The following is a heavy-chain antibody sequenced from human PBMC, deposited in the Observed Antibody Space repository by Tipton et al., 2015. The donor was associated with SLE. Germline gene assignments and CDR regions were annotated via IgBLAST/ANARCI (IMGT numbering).Heavy chain of an antibody. Sequence: SLRLSCAASGFTFINYWMSWIRQAPGKGLEWVTNIHQDGNEKYYVDSVKGRFTVSRDNAKNSLYLQMNSLRAEDTAIYYCARSLPATTDYFDYWGQGTLVTVSS. D-gene: IGHD1-7*01. J-gene: IGHJ4*02. CDR2: IHQDGNEK. CDR3: ARSLPATTDYFDY. CDR1: GFTFINYW. V-gene: IGHV3-7*01.